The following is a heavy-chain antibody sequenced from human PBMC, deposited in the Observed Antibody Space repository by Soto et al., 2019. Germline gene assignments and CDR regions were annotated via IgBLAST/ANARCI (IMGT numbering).Heavy chain of an antibody. V-gene: IGHV3-30-3*01. CDR1: GFTFSSYA. J-gene: IGHJ6*02. CDR2: ISYDGSNK. CDR3: ARDRTVTPFYYSDGMDV. D-gene: IGHD4-17*01. Sequence: QVQLVESGGGVVQPGRSLRLSCAASGFTFSSYAMHWVRQAPGKGLEWVAVISYDGSNKYYADSVKGRFTIYRDNSKNTLYLQKNTLRADDTAVYYCARDRTVTPFYYSDGMDVWGQGTTVTVSS.